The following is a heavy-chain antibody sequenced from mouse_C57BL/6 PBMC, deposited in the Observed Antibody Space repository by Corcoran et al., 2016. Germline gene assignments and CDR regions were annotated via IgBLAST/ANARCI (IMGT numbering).Heavy chain of an antibody. D-gene: IGHD1-1*01. Sequence: QIQLVQSGPELKKPGETVKISCKASGYTFTTYGMSWVKQAPGKGLKWMGWINTYSGVPTYADDFKGRFAFSLETSASTAYLQINNLKNEDTATYFCARNYYGRSYGYFDVWGTGTTVPVSS. CDR1: GYTFTTYG. CDR2: INTYSGVP. V-gene: IGHV9-3*01. CDR3: ARNYYGRSYGYFDV. J-gene: IGHJ1*03.